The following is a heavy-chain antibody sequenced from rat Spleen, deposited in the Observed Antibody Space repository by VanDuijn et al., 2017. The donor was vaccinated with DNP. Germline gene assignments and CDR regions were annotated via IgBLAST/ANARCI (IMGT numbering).Heavy chain of an antibody. CDR3: ATGLGDY. CDR2: ISYSGST. D-gene: IGHD5-1*01. CDR1: GYSITSNY. Sequence: EVRLQESGPGLVKPSQSLSLTCSVTGYSITSNYWAWIRKFPGNKMEYIGHISYSGSTNYNPSLKSRFSITRDTSKNQFFLQLNSVTTEDTATYYCATGLGDYWGQGVMVTVSS. J-gene: IGHJ2*01. V-gene: IGHV3-1*01.